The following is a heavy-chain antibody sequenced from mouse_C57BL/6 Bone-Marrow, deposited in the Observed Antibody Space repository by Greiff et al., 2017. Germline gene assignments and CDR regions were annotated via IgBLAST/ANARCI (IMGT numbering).Heavy chain of an antibody. CDR2: IFPGSGST. V-gene: IGHV1-75*01. CDR1: GYTFTDYY. J-gene: IGHJ4*01. D-gene: IGHD1-1*01. Sequence: ESGPELVKPGASVKISCKASGYTFTDYYINWVKQRPGQGLEWIGWIFPGSGSTYYNEKLKGKATLTVDKSSSTTCMLLSSLTSEDSSVYVCAREKYYAFYAMDYWGQGTSVTVSS. CDR3: AREKYYAFYAMDY.